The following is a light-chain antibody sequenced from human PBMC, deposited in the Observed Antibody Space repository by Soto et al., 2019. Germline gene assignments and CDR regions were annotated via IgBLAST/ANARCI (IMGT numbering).Light chain of an antibody. CDR3: SSYTGSSSLEV. CDR1: SSDVGGYDY. J-gene: IGLJ1*01. CDR2: EVS. V-gene: IGLV2-14*01. Sequence: QSALTQPASVSGSPGQSITISCTGTSSDVGGYDYVSWYQQHPGKAPELMIYEVSNRPSGVSNRFSGSKYANTASLTISGLQTEDEADYYFSSYTGSSSLEVFGTGTKGTVL.